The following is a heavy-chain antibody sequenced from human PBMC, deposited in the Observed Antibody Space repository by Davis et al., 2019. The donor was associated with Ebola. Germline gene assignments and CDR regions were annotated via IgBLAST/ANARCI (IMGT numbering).Heavy chain of an antibody. J-gene: IGHJ4*02. D-gene: IGHD1-26*01. CDR2: IWYDGSNK. CDR1: GFTFSSYG. V-gene: IGHV3-33*01. CDR3: ARSDSGSYPTEFDY. Sequence: PGGSLRLSCAASGFTFSSYGMHWVRQAPGKGLEWVAVIWYDGSNKYYADSVKGRFTISRDNSKNTLYLQMNSLRAEDTAVYYCARSDSGSYPTEFDYWGQGTLVTVSS.